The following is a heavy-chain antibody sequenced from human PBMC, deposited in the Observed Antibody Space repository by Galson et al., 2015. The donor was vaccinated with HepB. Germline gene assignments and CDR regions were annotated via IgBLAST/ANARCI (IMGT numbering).Heavy chain of an antibody. CDR1: GFTFSSYA. D-gene: IGHD4-17*01. J-gene: IGHJ1*01. V-gene: IGHV3-23*01. Sequence: LRLSCAASGFTFSSYAMSWVRQAPGKGLEWVSAISGSGGSTYYADSVKGRFTISRDNSKNTPYLQMNSLRAEDTAVYYCAKDQSDYPAEYFQHWGQGTLVTVSS. CDR2: ISGSGGST. CDR3: AKDQSDYPAEYFQH.